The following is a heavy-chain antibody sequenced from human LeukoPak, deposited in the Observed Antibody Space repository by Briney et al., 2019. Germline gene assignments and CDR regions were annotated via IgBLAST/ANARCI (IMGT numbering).Heavy chain of an antibody. J-gene: IGHJ4*02. CDR3: ARVHSSRDY. CDR2: INHSGST. Sequence: PSETLSLTCAVYGGSFSGYYWSWIRQPPGKGLEWIGEINHSGSTNYNPSLKSRVTISVDTSKNQFSLKLSSVTAADTAVYYRARVHSSRDYWGQGTLVTVSS. D-gene: IGHD6-13*01. CDR1: GGSFSGYY. V-gene: IGHV4-34*01.